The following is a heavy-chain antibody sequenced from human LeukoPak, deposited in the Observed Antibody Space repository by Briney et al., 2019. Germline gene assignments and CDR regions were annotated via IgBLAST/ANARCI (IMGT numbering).Heavy chain of an antibody. V-gene: IGHV1-69*13. CDR2: IIPIFGTA. J-gene: IGHJ4*02. CDR1: GGTFSSYA. CDR3: ARETFGTGGGVVDY. D-gene: IGHD3/OR15-3a*01. Sequence: GASVKVSCKASGGTFSSYAISWVRQAPGQGLEWMGGIIPIFGTANYAQKFQGRVTITADESTSTAYMELSSLRSEDTAVYYCARETFGTGGGVVDYWGQGTLVTVSS.